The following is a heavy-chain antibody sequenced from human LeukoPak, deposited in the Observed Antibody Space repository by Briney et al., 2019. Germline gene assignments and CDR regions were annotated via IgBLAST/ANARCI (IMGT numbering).Heavy chain of an antibody. CDR3: ARSIRYCSSTSCYPHAFDI. Sequence: GESLKISCKGSGYSFTSYWIGWVRQMPGKGLEWMGIIYPGDSDTRYSPSFQGQVTISADKSISTASLQWSSLRASDTAMYYCARSIRYCSSTSCYPHAFDIWGQGTMVTVSS. CDR2: IYPGDSDT. D-gene: IGHD2-2*01. J-gene: IGHJ3*02. V-gene: IGHV5-51*01. CDR1: GYSFTSYW.